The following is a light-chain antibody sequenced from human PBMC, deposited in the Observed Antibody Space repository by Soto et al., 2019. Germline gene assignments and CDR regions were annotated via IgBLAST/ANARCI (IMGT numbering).Light chain of an antibody. CDR1: QSISGY. J-gene: IGKJ3*01. V-gene: IGKV1-39*01. CDR2: AAS. CDR3: QQTYSTPFT. Sequence: DIQMTQSPSSLSASVGDRVTITCRASQSISGYLNWYQQKPGKAPKLLIYAASSLQSGVPSRFSGSGSGTDFTLTISSLQPEDFATYSCQQTYSTPFTFGPGTQVDIK.